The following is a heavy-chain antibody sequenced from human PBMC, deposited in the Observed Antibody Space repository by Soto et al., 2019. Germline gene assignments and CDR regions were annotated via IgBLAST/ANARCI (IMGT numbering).Heavy chain of an antibody. CDR1: GFTFSSYA. CDR2: ISGSGGST. J-gene: IGHJ4*02. CDR3: AKDPWIKLVRGNDILGDTFDY. Sequence: GGSLRLSCAASGFTFSSYAMSWVRQAPGKGLEWVSAISGSGGSTYYADSVKGRFIISRDNSTNTLYLQMNSLRAEDTAVYYCAKDPWIKLVRGNDILGDTFDYWGQGTLVTVSS. V-gene: IGHV3-23*01. D-gene: IGHD3-9*01.